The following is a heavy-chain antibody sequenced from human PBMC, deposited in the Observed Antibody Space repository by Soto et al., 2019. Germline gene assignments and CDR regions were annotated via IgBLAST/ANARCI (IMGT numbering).Heavy chain of an antibody. D-gene: IGHD3-16*01. CDR3: ARWGTTGGLDV. CDR1: GFTFRSYV. J-gene: IGHJ1*01. CDR2: TSYDGSGK. Sequence: QVHLVESGGGVVQPGTSLRVSCVGSGFTFRSYVIHWVRQAPGKGLEWVALTSYDGSGKYYGDSVRGRFTISRDNSRNTVDLQMDSLRLEDTALYFCARWGTTGGLDVWGQGTLGSVS. V-gene: IGHV3-30*19.